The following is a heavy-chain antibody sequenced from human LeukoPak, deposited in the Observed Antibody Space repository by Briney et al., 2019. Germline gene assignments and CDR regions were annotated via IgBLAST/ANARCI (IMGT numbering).Heavy chain of an antibody. CDR1: GFIVSSHY. Sequence: PGGSLRLSCAASGFIVSSHYMSWIRQAPGKGLEWVSVLHSDGTIHYVDSVKGRFTISRDNSKNTLYLQMNSLRAEDTAVYYCARWTNFHAFDIWGQGTLVTVSS. D-gene: IGHD1-1*01. CDR3: ARWTNFHAFDI. CDR2: LHSDGTI. V-gene: IGHV3-53*01. J-gene: IGHJ3*02.